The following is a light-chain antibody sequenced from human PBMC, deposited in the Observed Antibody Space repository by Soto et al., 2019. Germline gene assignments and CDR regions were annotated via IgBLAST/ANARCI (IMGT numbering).Light chain of an antibody. CDR3: QQYYSYPPT. J-gene: IGKJ1*01. CDR1: QGISSY. V-gene: IGKV1-8*01. CDR2: AAS. Sequence: AIRMTQSPSSLSASTGDRVTITCRASQGISSYLAWYQQKPGKAPKLLIYAASTLQSGVPSRFSGSGSGTDFTLTISCLQSEDFATYYCQQYYSYPPTFGQGPKVAIK.